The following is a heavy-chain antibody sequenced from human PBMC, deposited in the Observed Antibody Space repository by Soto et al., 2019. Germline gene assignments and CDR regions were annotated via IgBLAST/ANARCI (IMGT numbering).Heavy chain of an antibody. D-gene: IGHD5-12*01. CDR1: GYIFTSDW. V-gene: IGHV5-10-1*01. CDR2: IDPSDSYT. Sequence: PGESLKISYNGSGYIFTSDWISWVRQMPGKGLEWMGRIDPSDSYTNYSPSFQGHVTISADKSISTAYLQWSSRKASDTAMYYCARQSRDGYNWGQGTLVTVSS. CDR3: ARQSRDGYN. J-gene: IGHJ4*02.